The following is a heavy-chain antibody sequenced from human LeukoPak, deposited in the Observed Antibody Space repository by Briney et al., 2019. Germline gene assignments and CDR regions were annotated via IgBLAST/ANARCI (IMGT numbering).Heavy chain of an antibody. Sequence: SETLSLTCTVSGGSISSYYWSWIRQPPGKGLEWIGYIYYSGSTNYNPSLKSRVTISVDTSKNQFSLKLSSVTAADTAVYYCARKGFYSGSYYFDYWGQGTLVTVSS. CDR3: ARKGFYSGSYYFDY. V-gene: IGHV4-59*01. CDR1: GGSISSYY. J-gene: IGHJ4*02. D-gene: IGHD1-26*01. CDR2: IYYSGST.